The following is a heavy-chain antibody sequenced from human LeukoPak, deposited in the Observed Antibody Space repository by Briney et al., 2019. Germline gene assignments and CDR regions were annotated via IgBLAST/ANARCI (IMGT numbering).Heavy chain of an antibody. V-gene: IGHV4-39*02. CDR2: IYYSGST. Sequence: TSETLSLTCTVSGGSISSSSYYWGWIRQPPGKGLEWIGSIYYSGSTYYNPSLKSRVTISVDTSKNHFSLKLSSVTAADTAVYYCASGIYNSSGFPNCFDPWGQGTLVTVSS. CDR3: ASGIYNSSGFPNCFDP. J-gene: IGHJ5*02. CDR1: GGSISSSSYY. D-gene: IGHD3-22*01.